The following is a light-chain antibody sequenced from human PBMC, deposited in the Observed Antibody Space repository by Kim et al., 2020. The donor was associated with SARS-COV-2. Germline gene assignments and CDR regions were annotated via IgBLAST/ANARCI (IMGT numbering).Light chain of an antibody. CDR2: GAS. Sequence: SAPPAQRATLSCRASQSVSSNFAWYQQKPGQAPRLLIYGASTRATGIPARFSGSGSGTEFTLTISSLQSEDFAVYYCQQYNNWLYTFGQGTKLEI. CDR3: QQYNNWLYT. J-gene: IGKJ2*01. CDR1: QSVSSN. V-gene: IGKV3-15*01.